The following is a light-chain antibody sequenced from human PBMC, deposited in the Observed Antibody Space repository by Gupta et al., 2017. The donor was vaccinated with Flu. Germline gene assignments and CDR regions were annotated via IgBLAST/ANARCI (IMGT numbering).Light chain of an antibody. V-gene: IGKV2-30*01. CDR2: QVS. CDR1: QTLVYSAGNTY. J-gene: IGKJ1*01. CDR3: MQGSRWPWA. Sequence: DVVLTQSPLSLPVTLGQPAAISCRYSQTLVYSAGNTYLHWFQQRPGQSPRPLIYQVSHRESGVPDRFSGSGSGTDFTLKISRVEAEDVGVYYCMQGSRWPWAFGQGTKVEIK.